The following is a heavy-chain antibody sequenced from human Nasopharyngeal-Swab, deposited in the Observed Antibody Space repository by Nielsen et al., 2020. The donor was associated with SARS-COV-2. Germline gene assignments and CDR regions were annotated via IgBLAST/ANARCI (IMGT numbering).Heavy chain of an antibody. CDR2: VSPYNSKA. D-gene: IGHD2-2*01. CDR3: ARDCSTSSCHLV. Sequence: ASVKVSCKTFGTYVISWVRQAPGQGLAWVGRVSPYNSKANYAQNIQGRVTMTTDTSTSTAYMELSSLRSDDTAVYYCARDCSTSSCHLVWGQGTLVTVSS. CDR1: GTYV. J-gene: IGHJ4*02. V-gene: IGHV1-18*01.